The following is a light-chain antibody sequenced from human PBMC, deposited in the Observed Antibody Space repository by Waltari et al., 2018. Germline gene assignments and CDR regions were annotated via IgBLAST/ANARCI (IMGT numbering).Light chain of an antibody. Sequence: QSALTQPPSASGSPGPSVTISCTGTSSDVGGYNFVSWYQPHPGKAPKLMIYEVSKRPSGVPDRFSGSKSGNTASLTVSGLQAEDEADYYCSSFAGTNNLGVFGGGTKLTVL. CDR1: SSDVGGYNF. CDR2: EVS. J-gene: IGLJ2*01. CDR3: SSFAGTNNLGV. V-gene: IGLV2-8*01.